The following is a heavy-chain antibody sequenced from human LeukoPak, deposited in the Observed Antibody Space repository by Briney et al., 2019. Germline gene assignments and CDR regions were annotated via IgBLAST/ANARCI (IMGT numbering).Heavy chain of an antibody. Sequence: GGSLRLSCAASGFTFSSYWMHWVRQAPGKGLVWVSRISSDGITTSYADSVKGRFTISRDNAKNTLYLQMNSLRAEDTAVYYCTRGGGYSYVYLGYWGQGTLATVSS. V-gene: IGHV3-74*01. J-gene: IGHJ4*02. CDR2: ISSDGITT. D-gene: IGHD5-18*01. CDR1: GFTFSSYW. CDR3: TRGGGYSYVYLGY.